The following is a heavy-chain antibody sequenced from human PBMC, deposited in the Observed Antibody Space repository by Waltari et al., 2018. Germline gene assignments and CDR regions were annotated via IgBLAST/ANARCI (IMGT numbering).Heavy chain of an antibody. CDR1: GYSISSGYY. D-gene: IGHD4-17*01. V-gene: IGHV4-38-2*01. CDR2: IHHRGSN. CDR3: ARKVYRDYRAAAFHP. J-gene: IGHJ5*02. Sequence: QVQLQESGPGLVKPSETLSLTCAVSGYSISSGYYWGWIRKRPGKGLGLDGSIHHRGSNYHHPFLKGRVPISIKNAKNPVLLKLSSVAGADTGVYYCARKVYRDYRAAAFHPLGQGTLVPVSS.